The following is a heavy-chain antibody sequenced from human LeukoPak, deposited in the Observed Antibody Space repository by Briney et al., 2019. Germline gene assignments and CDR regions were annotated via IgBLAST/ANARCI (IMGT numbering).Heavy chain of an antibody. J-gene: IGHJ5*02. CDR3: ARSSVVVVAATYDTYNWFDP. CDR1: GDSVSSNSAA. V-gene: IGHV6-1*01. Sequence: SQTLSLTCAISGDSVSSNSAAWNWIRQSPSRGLEWLGRTYYRSKWYNDYAVSVKSRITINPDTSKNQFSLQLNSVTLEDTAVYYCARSSVVVVAATYDTYNWFDPWGQGTLVTVSS. D-gene: IGHD2-15*01. CDR2: TYYRSKWYN.